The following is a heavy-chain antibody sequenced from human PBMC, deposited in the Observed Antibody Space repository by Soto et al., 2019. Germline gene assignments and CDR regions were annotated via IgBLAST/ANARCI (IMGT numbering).Heavy chain of an antibody. CDR2: ISAYNGNT. CDR3: ARDLIDRWLPRPLDY. Sequence: QVQLVQSGAEVKKPGASVKVSCKASGYTFTSYGISWVRQAPGQGLEWMGWISAYNGNTNYAQKLQGRVTMTTDTSTRTAYMELRRLRSDDTAVYYCARDLIDRWLPRPLDYWGQGSLVTVSS. V-gene: IGHV1-18*01. J-gene: IGHJ4*02. D-gene: IGHD5-12*01. CDR1: GYTFTSYG.